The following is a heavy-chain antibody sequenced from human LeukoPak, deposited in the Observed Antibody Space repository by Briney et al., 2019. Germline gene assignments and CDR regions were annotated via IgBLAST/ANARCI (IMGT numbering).Heavy chain of an antibody. Sequence: GRSLRLSCAASGFTFSSYGMHWVRQAPGKGLEWVAVISYDGSNKYYADSVKGRFTISRDNSKNTLYLQMNSLRAEDTAVYYCAKDLTWRGDIVVVPAAPFDYWGQGTLVTVSS. CDR3: AKDLTWRGDIVVVPAAPFDY. CDR1: GFTFSSYG. D-gene: IGHD2-2*01. J-gene: IGHJ4*02. CDR2: ISYDGSNK. V-gene: IGHV3-30*18.